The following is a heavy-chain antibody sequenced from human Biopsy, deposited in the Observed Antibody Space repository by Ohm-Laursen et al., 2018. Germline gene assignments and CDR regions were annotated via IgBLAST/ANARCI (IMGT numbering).Heavy chain of an antibody. CDR1: GYTLTELS. CDR2: FAPENGKT. CDR3: AADINVWNVNY. Sequence: ASVKVSCKVSGYTLTELSLHWVRQAPGKGLEWMGGFAPENGKTVYAQNFQARVSMTEDTSTDTAYMELRSLRSEDTAVYYCAADINVWNVNYWGQGTQVTVSS. J-gene: IGHJ4*02. V-gene: IGHV1-24*01. D-gene: IGHD1-1*01.